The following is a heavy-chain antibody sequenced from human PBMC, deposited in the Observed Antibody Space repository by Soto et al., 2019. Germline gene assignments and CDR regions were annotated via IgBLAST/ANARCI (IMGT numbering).Heavy chain of an antibody. V-gene: IGHV1-24*01. J-gene: IGHJ6*02. CDR1: GYTLTELS. D-gene: IGHD3-9*01. Sequence: ASVKVSCKVSGYTLTELSMHWVRQAPGKGLEWMGGFDPEDGETIYAQKFQGRVTMTEDTSTDTAYMELSSLRSEDTAVYYCATNDILTGDYYYYYGMDVWGQGTTVTVSS. CDR3: ATNDILTGDYYYYYGMDV. CDR2: FDPEDGET.